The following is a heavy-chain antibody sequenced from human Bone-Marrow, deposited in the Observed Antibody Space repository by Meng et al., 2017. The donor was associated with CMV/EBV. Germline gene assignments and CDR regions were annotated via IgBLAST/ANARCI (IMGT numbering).Heavy chain of an antibody. D-gene: IGHD6-19*01. V-gene: IGHV1-69*10. CDR1: GGTFSSYA. J-gene: IGHJ6*01. Sequence: SVKVSCKASGGTFSSYAISWVRQAPGQGLEWMGGIIPILGIANYAQKFQGRVTITADKSTSTAYMELSSLRSEDTAVYYCARDGEQWLVGGRTYYYYGMAVWGQGPTVTGCS. CDR2: IIPILGIA. CDR3: ARDGEQWLVGGRTYYYYGMAV.